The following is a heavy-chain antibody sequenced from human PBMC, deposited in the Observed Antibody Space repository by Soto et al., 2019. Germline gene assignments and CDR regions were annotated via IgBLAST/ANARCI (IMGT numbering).Heavy chain of an antibody. V-gene: IGHV3-23*01. D-gene: IGHD3-3*01. CDR3: ARGGVSTRTFDY. CDR1: GLPFIIYS. CDR2: FRTGGYGGTT. J-gene: IGHJ4*02. Sequence: SAWSLRLSCGSSGLPFIIYSRRWVRPAPGKGLEWVSGFRTGGYGGTTYYADSVKGQVTISADKSISSAYLQWSSLRASDTAMYYCARGGVSTRTFDYWGQGPPVTGSS.